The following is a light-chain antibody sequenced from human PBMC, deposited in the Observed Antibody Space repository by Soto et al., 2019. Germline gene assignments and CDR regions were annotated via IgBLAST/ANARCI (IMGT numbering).Light chain of an antibody. CDR1: QSVSSY. CDR2: DAS. V-gene: IGKV3-11*01. Sequence: EIVLTQSPATLSLSPGERATLSCRASQSVSSYLAWYQQKPGQAPRLLIYDASNRATGIPARFSGSGSGTDFPLTISSLEPEVFAVYYCQQRSNWPLTFGPGTKVDIK. J-gene: IGKJ3*01. CDR3: QQRSNWPLT.